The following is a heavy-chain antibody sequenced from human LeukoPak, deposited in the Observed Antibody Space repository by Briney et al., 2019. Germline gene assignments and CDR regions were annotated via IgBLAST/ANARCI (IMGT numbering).Heavy chain of an antibody. D-gene: IGHD5-12*01. CDR3: ERVRGGIVATIFDY. CDR2: IIPIFGTA. J-gene: IGHJ4*02. V-gene: IGHV1-69*13. Sequence: ASVKVSCTASGGTFSSYAISWVRQAPGQGLEWMGGIIPIFGTANYAQKFQGRVTITADESTSTAYMELSSLRSEDTAVYYCERVRGGIVATIFDYWGQGTLVTVSS. CDR1: GGTFSSYA.